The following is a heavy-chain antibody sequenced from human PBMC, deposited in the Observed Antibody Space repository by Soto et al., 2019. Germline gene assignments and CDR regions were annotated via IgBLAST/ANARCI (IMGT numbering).Heavy chain of an antibody. CDR2: ISGSGGST. J-gene: IGHJ4*02. D-gene: IGHD3-16*01. V-gene: IGHV3-23*01. CDR1: GFAFNSYA. CDR3: PRHEINLSWGNGPDY. Sequence: PWGSLRLSCASSGFAFNSYAMNWVRQAPGKGLEWVSAISGSGGSTYYAASVKGRFTISRDNSKNTLFLQMNSLRAEDSAVYYCPRHEINLSWGNGPDYWGQGTLVTGSS.